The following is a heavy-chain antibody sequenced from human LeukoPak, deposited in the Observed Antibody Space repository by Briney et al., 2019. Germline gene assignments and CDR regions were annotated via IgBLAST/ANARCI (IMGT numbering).Heavy chain of an antibody. CDR2: IYSGGIT. CDR3: VRAPTRNAFDI. CDR1: GFTASGNY. Sequence: GGSLRLSCAASGFTASGNYMSWVRQAPGKGLEWVSVIYSGGITYYADSVMGRFTISRDNFTNTLYLQMNSLRAEDKHVYYCVRAPTRNAFDICGQGRMVTVSS. J-gene: IGHJ3*02. V-gene: IGHV3-53*01.